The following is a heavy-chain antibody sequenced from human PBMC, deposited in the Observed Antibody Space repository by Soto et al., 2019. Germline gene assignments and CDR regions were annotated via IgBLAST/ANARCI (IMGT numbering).Heavy chain of an antibody. CDR3: ARWSYLDY. CDR2: ISGSDGKT. CDR1: GFSFGSYA. V-gene: IGHV3-23*01. J-gene: IGHJ4*02. Sequence: GGSLRLSCAASGFSFGSYALSWVRQAPGKGLEWVSTISGSDGKTFYADSVKGRFSISRDTSQSTLYLQMNSLRADDTTMYYCARWSYLDYWGQGTRVTVSS. D-gene: IGHD3-3*01.